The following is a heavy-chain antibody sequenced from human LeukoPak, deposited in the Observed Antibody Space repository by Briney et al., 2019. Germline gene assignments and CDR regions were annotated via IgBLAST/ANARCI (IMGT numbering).Heavy chain of an antibody. Sequence: GASVKVSCKASGGTFSSYAISWVRQAPGQGLEWMGRIIPILGIANYAQKFQGRVTITADKSTSTAYMELSSLRSEDTAVYYCARDLRFLEWTETQPFDYWGQGTLVTVSS. CDR3: ARDLRFLEWTETQPFDY. CDR1: GGTFSSYA. V-gene: IGHV1-69*04. CDR2: IIPILGIA. J-gene: IGHJ4*02. D-gene: IGHD3-3*01.